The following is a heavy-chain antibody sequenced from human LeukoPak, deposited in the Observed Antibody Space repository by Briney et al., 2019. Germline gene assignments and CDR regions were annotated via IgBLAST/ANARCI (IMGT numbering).Heavy chain of an antibody. D-gene: IGHD6-19*01. Sequence: SVKVSCKASGGTFSSYAISWVRQAPGQGLEWMGRIIPILGIANYAQKFQGRVTITADKSTSTAYMELSSLRSEDTAVYYCARGKVPGIAVGLGSWGQGTLVTVSS. J-gene: IGHJ5*02. CDR2: IIPILGIA. CDR3: ARGKVPGIAVGLGS. V-gene: IGHV1-69*04. CDR1: GGTFSSYA.